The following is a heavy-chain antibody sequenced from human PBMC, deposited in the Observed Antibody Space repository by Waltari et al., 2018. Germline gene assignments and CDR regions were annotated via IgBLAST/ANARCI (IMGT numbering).Heavy chain of an antibody. V-gene: IGHV4-4*02. CDR3: ARDLGRGLFLDS. D-gene: IGHD2-15*01. CDR1: GVPMGGNSW. Sequence: QLQLQESGPGLVKPSGTLSLTCVVSGVPMGGNSWWSWVRKSQDKGLEWIGQVHRNGRTNYNPSLASRASVSLDSSMNQFSLRSLSATAADTAVYYCARDLGRGLFLDSWGQGTLVTVSP. J-gene: IGHJ4*02. CDR2: VHRNGRT.